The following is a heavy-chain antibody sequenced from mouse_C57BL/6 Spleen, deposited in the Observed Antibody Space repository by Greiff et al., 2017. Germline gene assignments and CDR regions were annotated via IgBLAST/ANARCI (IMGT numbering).Heavy chain of an antibody. Sequence: DVKLVESGGGLVKPGGSLKLSCAASGFTFSSYAMSWVRQTPEKRLEWVATISDGGSYTYYPDNVKGRFTISRDNAKNNLYLQMSHLKSEDTAMYYCARDYYGSSSLFAYWGQGTLVTVSA. CDR2: ISDGGSYT. J-gene: IGHJ3*01. CDR3: ARDYYGSSSLFAY. D-gene: IGHD1-1*01. V-gene: IGHV5-4*01. CDR1: GFTFSSYA.